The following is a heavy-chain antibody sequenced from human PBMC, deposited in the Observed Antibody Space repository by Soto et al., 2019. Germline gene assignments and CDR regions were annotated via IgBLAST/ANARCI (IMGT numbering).Heavy chain of an antibody. D-gene: IGHD3-22*01. CDR2: IKQDGGEK. CDR1: GFTFSSYW. CDR3: ARDLRKGYYYESSGYNGWGTTWFDT. J-gene: IGHJ5*02. Sequence: PEGSLRLSCAASGFTFSSYWMSWFRQAPGKGLEWVANIKQDGGEKYYVDSVKGRFTISRDNAKNSLYLQMNSLRAEDTAVYYCARDLRKGYYYESSGYNGWGTTWFDTLGQGTLLTVSS. V-gene: IGHV3-7*01.